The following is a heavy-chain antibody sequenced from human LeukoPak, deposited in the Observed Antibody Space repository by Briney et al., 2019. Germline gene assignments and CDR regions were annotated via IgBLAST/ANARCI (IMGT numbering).Heavy chain of an antibody. CDR3: AKGIYDFWSGYHY. CDR2: ISWNSGSI. D-gene: IGHD3-3*01. V-gene: IGHV3-9*01. CDR1: GFTFDGYA. Sequence: GGSLRLSCAASGFTFDGYAMHWVRQAPGKGLEWVSGISWNSGSIGYADSVKGRFTISGDNAKNSLYLQMNSLRAEDTALYYCAKGIYDFWSGYHYWGQGTLVTVSS. J-gene: IGHJ4*02.